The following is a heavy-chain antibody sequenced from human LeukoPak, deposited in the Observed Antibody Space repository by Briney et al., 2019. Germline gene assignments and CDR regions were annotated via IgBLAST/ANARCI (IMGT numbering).Heavy chain of an antibody. J-gene: IGHJ4*02. CDR1: GLNNKFW. CDR2: IKYDGSES. D-gene: IGHD2-15*01. V-gene: IGHV3-7*01. CDR3: ASQQDLEYSLSSGGYYFDH. Sequence: PGGSLRLSCAASGLNNKFWMSWVRQAPGKGLEWVANIKYDGSESHYVDSVKGRFTISRDNATMSVYLQMNSLRAEDTAVYYCASQQDLEYSLSSGGYYFDHWGQGLLVTASS.